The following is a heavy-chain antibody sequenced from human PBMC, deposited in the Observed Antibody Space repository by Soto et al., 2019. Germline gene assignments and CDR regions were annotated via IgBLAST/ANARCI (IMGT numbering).Heavy chain of an antibody. CDR1: GGSFSGYY. D-gene: IGHD3-9*01. CDR2: INHSGST. V-gene: IGHV4-34*01. J-gene: IGHJ4*02. Sequence: QVQLQQWGAGLLKPSETLSLTCAVYGGSFSGYYWSWIRQPPGKGLEWIGEINHSGSTNYNPSLKSRVTISVDTSNHQFSLKLSSVTAADTAVYYCARLLLRYFDWLPDYWGQGTLVTVSS. CDR3: ARLLLRYFDWLPDY.